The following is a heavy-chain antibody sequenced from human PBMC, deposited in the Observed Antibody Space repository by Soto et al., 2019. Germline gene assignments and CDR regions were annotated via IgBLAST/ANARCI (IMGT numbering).Heavy chain of an antibody. Sequence: SQTLSSTGAISGDNVSIKSGALNLIRQSPSRGLEWLGRTYYRSKWSTDYAVSLKGRITVNPDTSKNQFSLQLNSVTPDDTAVYYCARALAGSYAYWGQGTLVTVSS. D-gene: IGHD1-26*01. CDR2: TYYRSKWST. CDR3: ARALAGSYAY. J-gene: IGHJ1*01. CDR1: GDNVSIKSGA. V-gene: IGHV6-1*01.